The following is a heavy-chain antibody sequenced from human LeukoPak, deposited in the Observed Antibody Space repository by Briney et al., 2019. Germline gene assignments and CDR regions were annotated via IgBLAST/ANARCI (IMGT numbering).Heavy chain of an antibody. CDR1: GGSISSGGYY. Sequence: PSETLSLTCTVSGGSISSGGYYWSWLRQHPGKGLEWIGYIYYSGSTYYNPSLKGRVTISVDTSKNQFSLKLSSVTAADTAVYYCARAAPDYYDSSGYYGDWGQGTLVTVSS. V-gene: IGHV4-31*03. CDR3: ARAAPDYYDSSGYYGD. D-gene: IGHD3-22*01. CDR2: IYYSGST. J-gene: IGHJ4*02.